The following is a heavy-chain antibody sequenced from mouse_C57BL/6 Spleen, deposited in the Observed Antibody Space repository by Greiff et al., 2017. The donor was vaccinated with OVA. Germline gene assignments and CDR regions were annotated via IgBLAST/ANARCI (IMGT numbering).Heavy chain of an antibody. CDR1: GYTFTSYW. V-gene: IGHV1-55*01. Sequence: VQLQQPGAELVKPGASVKMSCKASGYTFTSYWITWVKQRPGQGLEWIGDIYPGSGSTNYNEKFKSKATLTVDTSSSTAYMQLSSLTSEDSAVYYCARSYYDYRYFDVWGTGTTVTVSS. J-gene: IGHJ1*03. D-gene: IGHD2-4*01. CDR3: ARSYYDYRYFDV. CDR2: IYPGSGST.